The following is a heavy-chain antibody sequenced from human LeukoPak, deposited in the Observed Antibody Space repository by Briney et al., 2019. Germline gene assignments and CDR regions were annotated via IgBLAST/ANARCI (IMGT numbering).Heavy chain of an antibody. CDR3: ARVYSVLNDGPFDY. Sequence: SETLSLTCTVSGGSISSYYWSWIRQPPGKGLEWIGYIYYSGSTNYNPSLKSRVTISVDTSKNQFSLKLSSVTAADTAVYYCARVYSVLNDGPFDYWGQGTLVTVSS. CDR1: GGSISSYY. V-gene: IGHV4-59*01. D-gene: IGHD1-1*01. J-gene: IGHJ4*02. CDR2: IYYSGST.